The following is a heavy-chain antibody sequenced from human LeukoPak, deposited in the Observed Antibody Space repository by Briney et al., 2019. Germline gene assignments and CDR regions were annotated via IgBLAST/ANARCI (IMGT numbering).Heavy chain of an antibody. J-gene: IGHJ4*02. CDR1: GGTFSSYA. D-gene: IGHD7-27*01. CDR3: ARARLLTGVDY. CDR2: IIPIFGTA. V-gene: IGHV1-69*05. Sequence: VASVKVSCKASGGTFSSYAISWVRQGPGQGLEWMGRIIPIFGTANYAQKFQGRVTITTDESTSTAYMELSSLRSEDTAVYYCARARLLTGVDYWGQGTLVTVSS.